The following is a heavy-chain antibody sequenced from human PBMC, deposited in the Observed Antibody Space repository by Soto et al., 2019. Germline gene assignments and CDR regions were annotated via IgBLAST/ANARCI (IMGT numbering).Heavy chain of an antibody. CDR2: IIPILGIA. CDR1: GGTFSSYT. J-gene: IGHJ4*02. V-gene: IGHV1-69*02. Sequence: QVQLVQSGAEVKKPGSSVKVSCKASGGTFSSYTISWVRQAPGQGLEWMGRIIPILGIANYAQKFQGRVTITADKSTSTAYMELSSLRSDDTAVYYCAKTSGSENYFDYWGQGTLVTVSS. D-gene: IGHD5-12*01. CDR3: AKTSGSENYFDY.